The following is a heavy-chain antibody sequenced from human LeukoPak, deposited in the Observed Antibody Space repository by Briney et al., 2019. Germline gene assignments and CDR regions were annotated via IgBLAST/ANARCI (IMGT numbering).Heavy chain of an antibody. J-gene: IGHJ4*02. CDR1: GFTFSSYA. CDR3: AKAYSGGPLYASGSNDY. V-gene: IGHV3-23*01. D-gene: IGHD3-10*01. CDR2: ISGSGGST. Sequence: GGSLRLSCTASGFTFSSYAMTWVRQAPGKGLEWVSGISGSGGSTDYADSVKGRFTISRDNSKNTLFLQMNSLRAEDTAVYYCAKAYSGGPLYASGSNDYWGQGTPVTVSS.